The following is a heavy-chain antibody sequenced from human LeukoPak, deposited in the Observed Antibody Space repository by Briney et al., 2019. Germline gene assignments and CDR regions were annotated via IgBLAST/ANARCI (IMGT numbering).Heavy chain of an antibody. CDR1: GFIFSSYT. V-gene: IGHV3-23*01. D-gene: IGHD2-2*02. Sequence: GGSLRLSCAASGFIFSSYTMRWVRQTPGKGLEWVSSINYSGSGTYYADSVKGRFTISRDNSKNTVYLQMNSLRAEDTAIYYCAKSRDYTIDIWGQGTMVTVSS. J-gene: IGHJ3*02. CDR3: AKSRDYTIDI. CDR2: INYSGSGT.